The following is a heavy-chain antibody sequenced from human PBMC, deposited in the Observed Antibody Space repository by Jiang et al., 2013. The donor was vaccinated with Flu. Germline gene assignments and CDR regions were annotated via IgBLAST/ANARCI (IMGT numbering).Heavy chain of an antibody. CDR3: ARNEIKDSSGWWVY. CDR1: GYTFTSYG. D-gene: IGHD6-19*01. CDR2: ISAYNGNT. V-gene: IGHV1-18*01. Sequence: GAEVKKPGASVKVSCKASGYTFTSYGISWVRQAPGQGLEWMGWISAYNGNTNYAQKLQGRVTMTTDTSTSTAYMELRSLRSDDTAVYYCARNEIKDSSGWWVYWGQGTLVTSPQ. J-gene: IGHJ4*02.